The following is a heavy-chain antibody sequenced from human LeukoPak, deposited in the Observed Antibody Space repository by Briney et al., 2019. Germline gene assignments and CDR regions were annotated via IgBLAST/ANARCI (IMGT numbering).Heavy chain of an antibody. CDR2: ISVGAEYI. CDR3: ASGPPFLKYFEY. CDR1: VFAFTTYV. Sequence: PGGPLRLPCAASVFAFTTYVMNWFRQAPGKGLEWVSAISVGAEYIFSADSVKGRFTISRDDSNNALYLQMHSLRAEDTALYYCASGPPFLKYFEYWGQGTLVTVSS. V-gene: IGHV3-23*01. J-gene: IGHJ4*02. D-gene: IGHD3-3*01.